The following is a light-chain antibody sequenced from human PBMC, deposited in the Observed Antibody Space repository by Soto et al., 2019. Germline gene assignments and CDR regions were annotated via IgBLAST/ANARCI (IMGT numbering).Light chain of an antibody. V-gene: IGLV1-44*01. Sequence: QSVLPQPPSASGAPGQRVPLSCSGSSSNLGSHTVNWYQQLPGTAPKLLIYSTNQRPSGVPDRFSGSKSGTSASLAISGLQSEDEADYYCAAWDDSLNGYVFGTGTKLTVL. CDR2: STN. CDR1: SSNLGSHT. J-gene: IGLJ1*01. CDR3: AAWDDSLNGYV.